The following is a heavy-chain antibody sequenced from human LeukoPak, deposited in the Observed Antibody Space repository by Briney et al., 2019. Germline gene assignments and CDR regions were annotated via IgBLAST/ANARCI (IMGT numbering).Heavy chain of an antibody. CDR2: ISAYNGNT. Sequence: ASVRVSCTASGYTFTSYGISWVRQAPGQGLEWMGWISAYNGNTNYAQKLQGRVTMTTDTSTSTAYMELRSLRSDDTAVYYCARDISARIAAAGTDYWGQGTLVTVSS. V-gene: IGHV1-18*01. D-gene: IGHD6-13*01. J-gene: IGHJ4*02. CDR3: ARDISARIAAAGTDY. CDR1: GYTFTSYG.